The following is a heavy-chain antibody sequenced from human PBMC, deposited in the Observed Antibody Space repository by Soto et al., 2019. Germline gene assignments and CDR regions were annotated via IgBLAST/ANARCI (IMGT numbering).Heavy chain of an antibody. CDR3: APESTVNTVYYYYGMEV. J-gene: IGHJ6*02. D-gene: IGHD4-17*01. Sequence: SETLSLTCTVSGGSISSGDYYWSWIRQPPGKGLEWIGYIYYSGSTYYNPSLKSRVTISVDTSKNQFSLKLSSVTAADTAVYYCAPESTVNTVYYYYGMEVWGQGTTVTV. CDR2: IYYSGST. CDR1: GGSISSGDYY. V-gene: IGHV4-30-4*01.